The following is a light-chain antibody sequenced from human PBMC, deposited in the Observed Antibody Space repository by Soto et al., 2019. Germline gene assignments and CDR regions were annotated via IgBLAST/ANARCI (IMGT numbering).Light chain of an antibody. V-gene: IGKV3-15*01. CDR1: QSVGSN. Sequence: EIVMTQSPATLSVSPGERDTLSCRASQSVGSNLAWYQQKPGQAPRRLIYGASTRATGIPARFSGSGSGTEFTLTISSLQSEDFAIYFCQQYNNWPPDRTFGQGTKVEIK. CDR3: QQYNNWPPDRT. J-gene: IGKJ1*01. CDR2: GAS.